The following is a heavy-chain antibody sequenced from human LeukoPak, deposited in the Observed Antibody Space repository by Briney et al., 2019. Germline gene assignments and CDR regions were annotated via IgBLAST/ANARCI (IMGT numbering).Heavy chain of an antibody. CDR1: GFTFSSYW. D-gene: IGHD3-22*01. Sequence: GGSLRLSCAASGFTFSSYWMSWVRQAPGKGLEWVANIKQDGSEKYYVDSVKGRFTISRDNAKNSLYLQMNSLRAEDTDVYYCARVYDSSGYDAFDIWGQGTMVTVSS. V-gene: IGHV3-7*01. CDR2: IKQDGSEK. CDR3: ARVYDSSGYDAFDI. J-gene: IGHJ3*02.